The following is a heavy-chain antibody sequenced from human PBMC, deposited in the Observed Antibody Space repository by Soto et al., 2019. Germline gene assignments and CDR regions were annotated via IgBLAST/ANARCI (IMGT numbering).Heavy chain of an antibody. D-gene: IGHD1-1*01. V-gene: IGHV1-18*01. CDR1: GYAFTTYG. Sequence: QVHLVQSGAEVKKPGASVRVSCRVSGYAFTTYGITWVRQAPGQGLEWMGWISAHNGNTNYAQKLQGRVTVTRDTSTSTAYMELRSLRSDDTAVYYCARGRYGDYWGQGALVTVSS. J-gene: IGHJ4*02. CDR2: ISAHNGNT. CDR3: ARGRYGDY.